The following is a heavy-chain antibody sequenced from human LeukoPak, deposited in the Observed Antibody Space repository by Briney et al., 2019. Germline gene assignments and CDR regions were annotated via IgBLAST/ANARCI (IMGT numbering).Heavy chain of an antibody. Sequence: PGGSLRLSCAASGFTFSSYWMSWVRQAPGKGLEWVANIKQDGSEKYYVDSVKGRFTISRDNAKNSLYLQMNSLRAEDTAVYYCARDSALYYYDSSGYIYWGQGTLVTVSS. D-gene: IGHD3-22*01. CDR2: IKQDGSEK. J-gene: IGHJ4*02. V-gene: IGHV3-7*01. CDR3: ARDSALYYYDSSGYIY. CDR1: GFTFSSYW.